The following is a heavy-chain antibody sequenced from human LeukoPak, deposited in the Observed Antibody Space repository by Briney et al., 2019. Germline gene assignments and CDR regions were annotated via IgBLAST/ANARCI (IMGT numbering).Heavy chain of an antibody. J-gene: IGHJ4*02. V-gene: IGHV4-30-4*01. Sequence: SETLSLTCTVSGGSISSGDYYWSWIRQPPGKGLEWIGYIYYSGSTYYNPSLKSRVTISVDTSKNQFSLKLSSVTAADTAVYYFARGGDFWSGYHFDYWGQGTLVTVSS. CDR2: IYYSGST. CDR1: GGSISSGDYY. CDR3: ARGGDFWSGYHFDY. D-gene: IGHD3-3*01.